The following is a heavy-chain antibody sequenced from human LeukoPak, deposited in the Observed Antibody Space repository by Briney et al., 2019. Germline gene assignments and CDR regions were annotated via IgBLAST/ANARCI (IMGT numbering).Heavy chain of an antibody. Sequence: ASVKVSCKASGYTFTGYHMHWVRQAPGQGLEWMGWINPNSGGTNYAQKFQGRVTMTRDTSISTAYMELSRLRSDDTAVYYCARNRHSGSYSGLDYWGQGTLVTVSS. CDR2: INPNSGGT. J-gene: IGHJ4*02. V-gene: IGHV1-2*02. CDR1: GYTFTGYH. D-gene: IGHD1-26*01. CDR3: ARNRHSGSYSGLDY.